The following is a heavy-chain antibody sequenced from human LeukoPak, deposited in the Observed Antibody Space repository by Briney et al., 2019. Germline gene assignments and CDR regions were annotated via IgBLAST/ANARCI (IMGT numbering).Heavy chain of an antibody. D-gene: IGHD6-19*01. V-gene: IGHV3-30*18. CDR1: GFTFSSYG. CDR2: ISYDGSNK. J-gene: IGHJ4*02. CDR3: AKLAGASTN. Sequence: PGGSLRLSCAASGFTFSSYGMHWVRQAPGKGLEWVAVISYDGSNKYYADSVKGRFTISRDNSKNTLYLQMNSLRAEGTAVYYCAKLAGASTNWGQGTLVTVSS.